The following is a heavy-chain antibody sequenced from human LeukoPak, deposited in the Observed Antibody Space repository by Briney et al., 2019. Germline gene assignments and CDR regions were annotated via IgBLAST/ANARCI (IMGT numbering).Heavy chain of an antibody. Sequence: PSETLSLTCAVYGGSFSGYYWSWIRQPPGKGLEWIGEINHSGSTNYNPSLKSRVTISVDTSKNQFSLKLSSVTAADTVVYYCARVGYYGSGSYYNVGYFDYWGQGTLVTVSS. CDR3: ARVGYYGSGSYYNVGYFDY. D-gene: IGHD3-10*01. CDR2: INHSGST. CDR1: GGSFSGYY. J-gene: IGHJ4*02. V-gene: IGHV4-34*01.